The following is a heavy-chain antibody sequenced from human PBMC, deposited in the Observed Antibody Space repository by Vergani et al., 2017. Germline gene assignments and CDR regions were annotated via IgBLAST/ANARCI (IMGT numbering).Heavy chain of an antibody. J-gene: IGHJ4*02. V-gene: IGHV3-7*01. Sequence: EVQLVESGGGLVQPGGSLRLSCAASGFTFSSYWMSWVRQAPGKGLEWVANIKQDGSEKQYVDSVKGRFTISRDNAKKSLYLQMNSLRGEDTAVYYCARGNSLGSYWGQGTLVTVSS. CDR1: GFTFSSYW. CDR2: IKQDGSEK. CDR3: ARGNSLGSY. D-gene: IGHD1-7*01.